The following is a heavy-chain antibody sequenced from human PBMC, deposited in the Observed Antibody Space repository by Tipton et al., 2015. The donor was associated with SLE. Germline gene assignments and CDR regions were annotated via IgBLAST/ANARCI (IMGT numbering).Heavy chain of an antibody. V-gene: IGHV4-4*02. CDR2: IYHNGST. Sequence: TLSLTCAVSGGSINIKNWWAWVRQPPGKGLEWIGEIYHNGSTNCNPSLKSRVTMSIDKSKKQFSLKMRSVTAADTAVYYCASGGVWNPIWGQGTMVTVSS. CDR1: GGSINIKNW. J-gene: IGHJ3*02. CDR3: ASGGVWNPI. D-gene: IGHD1-1*01.